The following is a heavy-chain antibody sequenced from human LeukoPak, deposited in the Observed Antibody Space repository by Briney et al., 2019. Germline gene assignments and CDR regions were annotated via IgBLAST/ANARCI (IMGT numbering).Heavy chain of an antibody. CDR3: ARGGAAGIYGMDV. CDR2: ISYDGSNK. J-gene: IGHJ6*02. D-gene: IGHD6-13*01. CDR1: GLTFSSHG. Sequence: GGSLRLSCAASGLTFSSHGMHWVRQAPGKGLEWVTFISYDGSNKDYADSVKGRFTISRDNSENTLYLQVDSLRPEDTAVYYCARGGAAGIYGMDVWGQGAIMTVTS. V-gene: IGHV3-30*02.